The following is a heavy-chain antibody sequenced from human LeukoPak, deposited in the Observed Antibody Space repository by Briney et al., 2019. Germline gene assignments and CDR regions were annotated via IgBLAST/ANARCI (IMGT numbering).Heavy chain of an antibody. Sequence: GGSLRLSCAATGFNFNTFGMHWVRQAPGKGLEWAAVISYDGSNKYSADSVKGRFTISRDNSKNTLYLQMNSLRAEDTAVYYCATDHGFHYGAYFDYWGQGTLVTVSS. CDR3: ATDHGFHYGAYFDY. V-gene: IGHV3-30*03. CDR1: GFNFNTFG. CDR2: ISYDGSNK. J-gene: IGHJ4*02. D-gene: IGHD4-17*01.